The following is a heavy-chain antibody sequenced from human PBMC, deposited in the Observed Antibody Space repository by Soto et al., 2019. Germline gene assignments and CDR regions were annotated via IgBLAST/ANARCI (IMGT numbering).Heavy chain of an antibody. V-gene: IGHV4-34*01. Sequence: TLSLTCAVYGGSFSGYYWSWIRQPPGKGLEWIGEINHSGSTNYNPSLKSRVTISVDTSKNQFSLKLSSVTAADTAVYYCAGPLTYDVYYYYGMDVWGQGTTVTVSS. CDR3: AGPLTYDVYYYYGMDV. D-gene: IGHD5-12*01. J-gene: IGHJ6*02. CDR2: INHSGST. CDR1: GGSFSGYY.